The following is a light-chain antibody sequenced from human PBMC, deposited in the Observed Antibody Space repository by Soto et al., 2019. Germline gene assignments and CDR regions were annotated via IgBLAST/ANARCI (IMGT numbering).Light chain of an antibody. Sequence: DILLTQSPIFLSASLGDRVTISCRASQAIFNSLAWYQQKPGKAPNLLIFGASTLQSVLPSRFSGSGSGTECTLTISSLQPEDVASYSRQQINSDPCTFGQGTKLEIK. CDR1: QAIFNS. J-gene: IGKJ2*02. CDR2: GAS. V-gene: IGKV1-9*01. CDR3: QQINSDPCT.